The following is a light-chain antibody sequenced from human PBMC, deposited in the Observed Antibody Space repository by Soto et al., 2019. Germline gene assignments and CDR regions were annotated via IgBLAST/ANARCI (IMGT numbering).Light chain of an antibody. CDR1: QGIGKY. J-gene: IGKJ4*01. V-gene: IGKV1-17*03. Sequence: IQMTQSPSAMSASVGDRVTITCRASQGIGKYFAWFPQKPGKAPKRLIYEASSLQSGVPSRFNGSASGTAFTLTISSVQPEDSAVYYCLQPDSYPLTFGGGTQVEIK. CDR3: LQPDSYPLT. CDR2: EAS.